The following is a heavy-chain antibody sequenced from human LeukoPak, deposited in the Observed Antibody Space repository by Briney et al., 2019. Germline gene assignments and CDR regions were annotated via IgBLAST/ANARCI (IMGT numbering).Heavy chain of an antibody. CDR3: ARLLYMSPDY. CDR2: IYYSGST. Sequence: PSETLSLTCTVSGGSISSSSYYWRWLRQPPGKGLEWIGSIYYSGSTYYNPSLKSRVTISVDTPKNQFSLKLSSVTAADTAVYYCARLLYMSPDYWGQGTLVTVSS. D-gene: IGHD3-16*02. J-gene: IGHJ4*02. V-gene: IGHV4-39*01. CDR1: GGSISSSSYY.